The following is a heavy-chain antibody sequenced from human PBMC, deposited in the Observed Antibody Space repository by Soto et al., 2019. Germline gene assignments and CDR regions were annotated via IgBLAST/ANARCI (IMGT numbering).Heavy chain of an antibody. CDR3: GRCNGDDCHSPFDY. Sequence: QVQLVESGGGVVQPGGSLRLSCAASGFTFSNYAMHWVHQAPGKGLEWVADITKNGRNKDYADSVKGRLAISRDNSKNTLELQMNSLRVEDTAMYYCGRCNGDDCHSPFDYWGQGTLVTVSS. J-gene: IGHJ4*02. CDR2: ITKNGRNK. CDR1: GFTFSNYA. V-gene: IGHV3-30*03. D-gene: IGHD2-8*01.